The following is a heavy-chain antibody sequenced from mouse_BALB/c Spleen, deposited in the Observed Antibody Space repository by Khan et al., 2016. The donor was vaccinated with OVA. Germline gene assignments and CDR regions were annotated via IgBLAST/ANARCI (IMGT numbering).Heavy chain of an antibody. V-gene: IGHV5-6*01. Sequence: EVELVESGGDLVKPGGSLKLSCAASGSTFSTYGMSWVRQTLDKRLEWVATVSTGGSYTYYPDSVKGRFTISRDNAKNTLYLQMSGLKSEDTAMFYCTRLAYYYDSEGFAYWGQGTLVTVSA. D-gene: IGHD1-1*01. CDR2: VSTGGSYT. CDR1: GSTFSTYG. CDR3: TRLAYYYDSEGFAY. J-gene: IGHJ3*01.